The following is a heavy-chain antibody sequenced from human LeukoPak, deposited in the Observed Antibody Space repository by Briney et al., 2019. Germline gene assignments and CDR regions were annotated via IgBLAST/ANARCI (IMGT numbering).Heavy chain of an antibody. V-gene: IGHV4-59*01. CDR3: ARGSKAAPGTFDY. CDR1: GGSISSYY. Sequence: SETLSLTCTVSGGSISSYYWSWIRQPRGKGLEWIGYIYYTGSTDYNPSLKSRVAISVDTSKNQFSLKLSSVTAADTAVYYCARGSKAAPGTFDYWGQGTLVTVSS. CDR2: IYYTGST. J-gene: IGHJ4*02. D-gene: IGHD6-13*01.